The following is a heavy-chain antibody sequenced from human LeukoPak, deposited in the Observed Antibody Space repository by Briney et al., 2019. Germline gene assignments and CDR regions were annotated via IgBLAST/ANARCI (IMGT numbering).Heavy chain of an antibody. CDR3: ARVPNCISIACYYYFDY. J-gene: IGHJ4*02. V-gene: IGHV1-8*03. CDR1: GYTFTSYD. D-gene: IGHD2-2*01. CDR2: MNPNSGNT. Sequence: ASVKVSCKASGYTFTSYDINWVRQATGQGLERMGWMNPNSGNTGYAQKFQGRVTITRNTSISTAYLELSSLRSEDTAVYYCARVPNCISIACYYYFDYWGQGTPVTVSS.